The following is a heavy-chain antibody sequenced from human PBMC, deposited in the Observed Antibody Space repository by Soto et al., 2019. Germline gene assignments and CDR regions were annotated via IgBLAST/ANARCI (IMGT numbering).Heavy chain of an antibody. D-gene: IGHD3-10*01. CDR3: ARGPNPPYYYGSGSYQPDYYYGMDV. V-gene: IGHV3-64*01. CDR1: GFTFSSYA. Sequence: PGGSLRLSCAASGFTFSSYAMHWVRQAPGKGLEYVSAISSNGGSTYYANSVKGRFTISRDNSKNTLYLQMGSLRAEDMAVYYCARGPNPPYYYGSGSYQPDYYYGMDVWGQGTTVTVSS. CDR2: ISSNGGST. J-gene: IGHJ6*02.